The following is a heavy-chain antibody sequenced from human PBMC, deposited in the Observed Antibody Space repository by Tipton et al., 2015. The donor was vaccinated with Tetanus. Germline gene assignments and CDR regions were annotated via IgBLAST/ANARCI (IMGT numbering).Heavy chain of an antibody. D-gene: IGHD2-8*01. CDR1: GYIFNNYW. CDR3: ARAHCTDGVCNFDF. CDR2: IYPGDSDT. J-gene: IGHJ4*02. V-gene: IGHV5-51*01. Sequence: QLVQSGGEVKKPGESLKISCKGSGYIFNNYWNGWVRQKPGKGLEWMGIIYPGDSDTRYRPSFQGQVTISVDKSINTAYLQWSSLKASDTSMFYCARAHCTDGVCNFDFCGQGALVTVAS.